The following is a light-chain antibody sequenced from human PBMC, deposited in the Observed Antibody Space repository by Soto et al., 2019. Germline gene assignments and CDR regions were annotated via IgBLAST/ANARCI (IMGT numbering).Light chain of an antibody. CDR3: QQYVSSQDT. Sequence: EIVLKQSPGTLSLSPGERATLSCRASQSVSSSYLAWYQQKPGQAPRLLIYGASSRATGIPDRFSGSGSGTDFTLTISRLEPEDSAVYYCQQYVSSQDTFGQGTKLEIK. CDR2: GAS. J-gene: IGKJ2*01. CDR1: QSVSSSY. V-gene: IGKV3-20*01.